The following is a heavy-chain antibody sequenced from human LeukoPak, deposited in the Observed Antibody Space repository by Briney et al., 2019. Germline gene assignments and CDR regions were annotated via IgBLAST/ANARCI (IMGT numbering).Heavy chain of an antibody. J-gene: IGHJ4*02. CDR2: IRSKAYGGTT. CDR3: TRAPYGDSFDY. V-gene: IGHV3-49*04. D-gene: IGHD4-17*01. Sequence: PGGSLRLSCTASGFTFGDYAMSWVRQAPGKGLEWVGFIRSKAYGGTTEYAASVKGRFTISRDDSESIAYLQMNSLKTEDTAVYYCTRAPYGDSFDYWGQGTLVTVSS. CDR1: GFTFGDYA.